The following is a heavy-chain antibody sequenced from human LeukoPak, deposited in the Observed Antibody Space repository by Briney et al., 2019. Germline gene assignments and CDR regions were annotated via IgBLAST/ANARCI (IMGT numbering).Heavy chain of an antibody. CDR2: IHSSGSTI. CDR1: GFTFSRYS. Sequence: PGGSLRLSCAASGFTFSRYSMNWVRQAPGKGLEWVSYIHSSGSTIYYADSVKGRFTISRDNANNSLFLQMNSLRVEDTAVYFCARHWTGDYWGRGTLLTVSS. D-gene: IGHD3/OR15-3a*01. CDR3: ARHWTGDY. V-gene: IGHV3-48*04. J-gene: IGHJ4*02.